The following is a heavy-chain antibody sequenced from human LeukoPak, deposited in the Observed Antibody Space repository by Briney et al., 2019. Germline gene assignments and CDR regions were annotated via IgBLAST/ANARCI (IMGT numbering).Heavy chain of an antibody. D-gene: IGHD1-26*01. CDR2: IIPIFGTA. Sequence: VASVKVSCKASGGTFSSYAISWVRQAPGQGLEWMGGIIPIFGTANYAQKFQGRVTITTDESTSTAYMELSSLRSEDTAVYYCARTSGSYERAGSFDYWGQGTLVTVSS. J-gene: IGHJ4*02. CDR1: GGTFSSYA. V-gene: IGHV1-69*05. CDR3: ARTSGSYERAGSFDY.